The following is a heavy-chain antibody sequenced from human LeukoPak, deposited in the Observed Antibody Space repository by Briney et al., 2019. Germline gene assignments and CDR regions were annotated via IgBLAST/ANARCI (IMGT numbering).Heavy chain of an antibody. Sequence: ASVKVSCKASGYTFTSYDINWVRQATGQGLEWMGWMNPNSGNTGYAQKFQGRVTMTRNTSISTAYMELSSLRSEDTAVYYCARGNGDSRDYYYYYMDVWGKGTTVTVS. CDR1: GYTFTSYD. CDR3: ARGNGDSRDYYYYYMDV. V-gene: IGHV1-8*01. J-gene: IGHJ6*03. CDR2: MNPNSGNT. D-gene: IGHD2-21*02.